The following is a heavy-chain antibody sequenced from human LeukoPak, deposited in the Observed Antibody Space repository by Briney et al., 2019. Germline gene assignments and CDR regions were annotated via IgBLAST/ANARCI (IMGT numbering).Heavy chain of an antibody. J-gene: IGHJ5*02. CDR1: GYTFTDYY. CDR2: INSNSGGT. V-gene: IGHV1-2*06. CDR3: ARDKRSTAGNWLDP. D-gene: IGHD1-14*01. Sequence: ASVKVSCKASGYTFTDYYIHWVRQAPGQGLEWMGRINSNSGGTNYAQRFQGRVTVTRDTSISTAYMELSTLRSDDAAVYYCARDKRSTAGNWLDPWGQGTLVTVSS.